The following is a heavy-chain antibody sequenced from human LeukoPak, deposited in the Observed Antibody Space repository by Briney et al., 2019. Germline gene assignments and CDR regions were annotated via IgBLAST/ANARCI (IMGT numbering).Heavy chain of an antibody. CDR1: GGSISSGGYY. V-gene: IGHV4-30-2*01. J-gene: IGHJ3*02. CDR2: IYHSGST. Sequence: PSQTLSLTCTVSGGSISSGGYYWSWIRQPPGKGLEWIGYIYHSGSTYYNPSLKSRVTISVDRSKNQLSLKLSSVTAADTAVYYCARGGGAFDIWGQGTMVTVSS. CDR3: ARGGGAFDI.